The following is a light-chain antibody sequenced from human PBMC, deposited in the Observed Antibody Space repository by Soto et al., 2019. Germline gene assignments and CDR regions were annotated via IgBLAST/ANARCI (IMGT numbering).Light chain of an antibody. CDR2: GAS. CDR1: QSLSSSY. Sequence: EIVLTQSPCTMALSPGERATLSCRASQSLSSSYLAWYQQKPGQAPSLLIYGASTRATSFPARFSGSGSGTDFTLTISSLQSEDFAVYYCQQYNNWPWTFGQGTKVDIK. CDR3: QQYNNWPWT. V-gene: IGKV3-15*01. J-gene: IGKJ1*01.